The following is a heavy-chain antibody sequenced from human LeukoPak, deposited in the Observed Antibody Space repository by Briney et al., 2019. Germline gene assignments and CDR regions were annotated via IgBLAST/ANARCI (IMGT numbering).Heavy chain of an antibody. CDR2: ISGTSRTI. Sequence: GGSLRLSCVASGFTFNKYSMNWVRQAPGKGLQWLSYISGTSRTIYYADSVKGRFAISRDNASNSIYLQMSRLRVEDTAVYYCAKDGWLESGRNPIYFDSWGQGTLVTVSS. CDR1: GFTFNKYS. CDR3: AKDGWLESGRNPIYFDS. V-gene: IGHV3-48*01. J-gene: IGHJ4*02. D-gene: IGHD3-10*01.